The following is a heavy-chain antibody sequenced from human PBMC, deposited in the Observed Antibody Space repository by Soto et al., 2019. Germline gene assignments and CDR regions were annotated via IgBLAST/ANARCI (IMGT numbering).Heavy chain of an antibody. V-gene: IGHV4-31*01. CDR1: GDSITSGGYF. Sequence: QVQLQESGPGLVKPSQTLSLTCTVSGDSITSGGYFWTWIRQHPGKALEWIGCMYYTGFTWYNPSLKSKITISIDTCKNQFSLHRSSITAADTAVYFCARELRGRGSGRLHPGGQGTLVTVSS. CDR2: MYYTGFT. CDR3: ARELRGRGSGRLHP. J-gene: IGHJ5*02. D-gene: IGHD3-10*01.